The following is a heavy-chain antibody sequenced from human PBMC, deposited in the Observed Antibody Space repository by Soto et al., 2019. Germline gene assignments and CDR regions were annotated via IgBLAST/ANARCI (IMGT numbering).Heavy chain of an antibody. CDR2: VYYSGST. CDR1: GASISSSY. V-gene: IGHV4-59*01. CDR3: ARGYYDSSGQSNTFDI. Sequence: SETLSLTXTVSGASISSSYWSWIRQSPEKGLEWIGYVYYSGSTNYNPSLKSRVTISVDTSKNQYSLKLSSVTAADTAVYYCARGYYDSSGQSNTFDIWGQGTMVTVSS. D-gene: IGHD3-22*01. J-gene: IGHJ3*02.